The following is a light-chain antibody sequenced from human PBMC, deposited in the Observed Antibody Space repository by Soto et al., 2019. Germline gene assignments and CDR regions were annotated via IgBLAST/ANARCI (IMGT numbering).Light chain of an antibody. CDR2: GVN. CDR3: CSFRRGDTPYV. CDR1: SSDIGEYNF. J-gene: IGLJ1*01. V-gene: IGLV2-14*01. Sequence: QSALTQPASVSGSPGQSITISCTGTSSDIGEYNFVSWYQQRPDKPPMLVLYGVNKWPSGVPSRFSGSKSGNTASLTISGLRAEDEADYYCCSFRRGDTPYVFGDGTKLTVL.